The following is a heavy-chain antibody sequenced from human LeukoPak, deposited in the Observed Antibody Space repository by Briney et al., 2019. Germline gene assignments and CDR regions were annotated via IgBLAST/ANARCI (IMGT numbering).Heavy chain of an antibody. CDR1: GYTFTSYG. D-gene: IGHD6-25*01. CDR3: ARDEQRAQIEYFQH. V-gene: IGHV1-69*13. CDR2: IIPIFGTA. J-gene: IGHJ1*01. Sequence: GASVKVSCKASGYTFTSYGISWVRQAPGQGLEWMGGIIPIFGTANYAQKFQGRVTITADESTSTAYMELSSLRSEDTAVYYCARDEQRAQIEYFQHWGQGTLVTVSS.